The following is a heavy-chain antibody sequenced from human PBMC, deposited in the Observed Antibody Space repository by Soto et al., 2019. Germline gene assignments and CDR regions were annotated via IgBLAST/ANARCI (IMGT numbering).Heavy chain of an antibody. V-gene: IGHV1-3*01. CDR3: ALEKYGSGSYYKGAFDI. CDR1: GYTFTSYA. Sequence: ASVKVSCTASGYTFTSYAMQWVRQAPGQRLEWMGWINAGNGNTKYSQKFQGRVTITRDTSASTAYMELSSLRSEDTAVYYCALEKYGSGSYYKGAFDIWGQGTMVTVSS. D-gene: IGHD3-10*01. CDR2: INAGNGNT. J-gene: IGHJ3*02.